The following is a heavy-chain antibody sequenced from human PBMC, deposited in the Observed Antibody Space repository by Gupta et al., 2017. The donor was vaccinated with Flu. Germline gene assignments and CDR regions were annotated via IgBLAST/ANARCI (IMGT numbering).Heavy chain of an antibody. V-gene: IGHV3-21*01. Sequence: EVQLVESGGGLVKPGGSLRLSCAASGFIFSTYNMNWVRQAPGKGLEWVSSISSSSSYIYYADAVKGRFTISRNNAKNSLYLQMKSLRADDTAVYYFARHWELLKSFDYWGQGALVTVYS. CDR1: GFIFSTYN. CDR3: ARHWELLKSFDY. D-gene: IGHD1-26*01. J-gene: IGHJ4*02. CDR2: ISSSSSYI.